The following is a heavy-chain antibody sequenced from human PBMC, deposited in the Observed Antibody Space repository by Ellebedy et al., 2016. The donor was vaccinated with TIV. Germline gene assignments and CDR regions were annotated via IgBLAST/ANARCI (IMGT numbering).Heavy chain of an antibody. CDR3: ARLPAVAGSRDGDY. Sequence: SETLSLTXTASGGSISSYYWSWIRQPPGKGLEWIGYIYYSGSTNYNPSLKSRVTISVDTSKNQFSLKLSSVTAADTAVYYCARLPAVAGSRDGDYWGQGTLVTVSS. CDR2: IYYSGST. V-gene: IGHV4-59*12. CDR1: GGSISSYY. D-gene: IGHD6-19*01. J-gene: IGHJ4*02.